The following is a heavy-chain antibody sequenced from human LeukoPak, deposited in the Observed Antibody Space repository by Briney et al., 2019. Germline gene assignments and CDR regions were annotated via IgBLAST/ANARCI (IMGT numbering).Heavy chain of an antibody. CDR3: ARFGSTTFADF. D-gene: IGHD3-16*01. Sequence: HPGGSLRLSCAASEFAFSANWMHWVRQAPGRGLVWVSRIIGDGSVTNYADSVKGRFTISRDNAKNTLYLQMNSLRAEDTAVYYCARFGSTTFADFWGQGTLVTVSS. CDR2: IIGDGSVT. J-gene: IGHJ4*02. CDR1: EFAFSANW. V-gene: IGHV3-74*01.